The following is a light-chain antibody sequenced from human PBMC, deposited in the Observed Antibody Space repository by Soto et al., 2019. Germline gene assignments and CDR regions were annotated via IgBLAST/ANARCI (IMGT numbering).Light chain of an antibody. Sequence: IQLTQSPSSLSASVGDRVTSTCRASQGINSYLAWYQQAPGKAPKLLIYGASTLQRGVPSRFSGSGSGTDFTLTISSLQPEDFATYYCQQLNSYPSFGGGTKVEIK. V-gene: IGKV1-9*01. J-gene: IGKJ4*01. CDR3: QQLNSYPS. CDR1: QGINSY. CDR2: GAS.